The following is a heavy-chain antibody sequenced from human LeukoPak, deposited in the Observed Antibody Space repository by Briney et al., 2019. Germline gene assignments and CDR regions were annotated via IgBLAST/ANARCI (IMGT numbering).Heavy chain of an antibody. CDR1: GGSFSGYY. CDR2: INHSGST. Sequence: SETLSLTCAVHGGSFSGYYWSWIRQPPGKGLEWIGEINHSGSTNYNPSLKSRVTISVDTSKNQFSPKLSSVTAADTAVYYCARGHRYGGYGTFDYWGQGTLVTVSS. V-gene: IGHV4-34*01. D-gene: IGHD5-12*01. CDR3: ARGHRYGGYGTFDY. J-gene: IGHJ4*02.